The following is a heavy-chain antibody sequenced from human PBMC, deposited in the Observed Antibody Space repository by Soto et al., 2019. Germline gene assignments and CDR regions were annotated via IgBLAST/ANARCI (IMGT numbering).Heavy chain of an antibody. CDR1: GYTFTKYG. D-gene: IGHD2-21*01. CDR3: AKVFSKAFGRYYFDF. CDR2: ISVYSGNT. J-gene: IGHJ4*02. V-gene: IGHV1-18*01. Sequence: QVQLVQSGAEVKKPGTSVKVSCKASGYTFTKYGITWVRQAAGQGLEWMGWISVYSGNTRYGQKFRDRVTMTTDTSTTTAYMALRSLRSGDTAVYYCAKVFSKAFGRYYFDFWGQGTLVTVSS.